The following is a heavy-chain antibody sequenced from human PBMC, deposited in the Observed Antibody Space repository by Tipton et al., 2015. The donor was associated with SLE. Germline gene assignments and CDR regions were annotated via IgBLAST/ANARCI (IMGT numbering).Heavy chain of an antibody. D-gene: IGHD6-13*01. CDR2: IYHSGIT. Sequence: GLVKPSETLSLSCSVSAGYISSRDFYWGWVRQPPGKGLEWIGSIYHSGITYYNPPLKGRVAISLDTSKNQFSLRLNSVTAADTAVYYCARGRFGQQLERYFLYYMDVWGKGTTVTVSS. J-gene: IGHJ6*03. V-gene: IGHV4-39*07. CDR1: AGYISSRDFY. CDR3: ARGRFGQQLERYFLYYMDV.